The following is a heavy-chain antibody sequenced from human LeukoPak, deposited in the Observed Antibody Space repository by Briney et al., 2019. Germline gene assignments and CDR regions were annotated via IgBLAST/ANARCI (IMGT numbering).Heavy chain of an antibody. Sequence: SETLSLTCAVYGGSFSGYYWSWIRQPPGKGLEWIGEINHSGSTNYNPSLKSRVTISVDTSKDQFSLKLSSVTAADTAVYYCARGYYYGSGPFDYWGQGTLVTVSS. V-gene: IGHV4-34*01. D-gene: IGHD3-10*01. CDR2: INHSGST. J-gene: IGHJ4*02. CDR1: GGSFSGYY. CDR3: ARGYYYGSGPFDY.